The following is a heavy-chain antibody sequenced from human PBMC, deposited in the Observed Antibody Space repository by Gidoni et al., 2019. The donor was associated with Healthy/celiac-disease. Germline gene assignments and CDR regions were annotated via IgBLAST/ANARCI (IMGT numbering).Heavy chain of an antibody. Sequence: EVQLVESGGVVVQPGGSLSLSCAASGFTFDDYTMHWVRQAPGKGLEWVSLIRWDGGSTYYADSVKGRFTISRDNSKNSLYLQMNSLRTEDTALYYCAKEAAAGKGYYYYYYMDVWGKGTTVTVSS. D-gene: IGHD6-13*01. V-gene: IGHV3-43*01. J-gene: IGHJ6*03. CDR2: IRWDGGST. CDR1: GFTFDDYT. CDR3: AKEAAAGKGYYYYYYMDV.